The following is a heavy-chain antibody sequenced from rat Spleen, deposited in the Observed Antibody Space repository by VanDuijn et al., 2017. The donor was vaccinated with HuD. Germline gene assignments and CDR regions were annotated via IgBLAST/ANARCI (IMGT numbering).Heavy chain of an antibody. CDR2: ISPSGVGT. J-gene: IGHJ4*01. CDR1: GFTFSNYG. Sequence: EVQLVESGGGLVQPGRSLKLSCAASGFTFSNYGMHWIRQAPTRGLEWVASISPSGVGTSFRDSVKGRFTLSRYNAKSTLYLQMDSLRSEDTATYYCARQGGYNSYVMDAWGQGASVTVSS. D-gene: IGHD1-4*01. CDR3: ARQGGYNSYVMDA. V-gene: IGHV5-19*01.